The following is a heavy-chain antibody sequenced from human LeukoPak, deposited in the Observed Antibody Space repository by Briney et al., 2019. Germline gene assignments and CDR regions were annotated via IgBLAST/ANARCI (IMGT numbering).Heavy chain of an antibody. J-gene: IGHJ4*02. CDR3: AGALFGTAYY. Sequence: SSVNLSCQVPERPFSSYAISCVRQAPEHGLECIGGIIPIFGTANYAQKFQGRVTITADKSTSTAYMELSSLRSEDTAVYYCAGALFGTAYYWGQGTLVTVSS. CDR2: IIPIFGTA. D-gene: IGHD3-3*01. V-gene: IGHV1-69*06. CDR1: ERPFSSYA.